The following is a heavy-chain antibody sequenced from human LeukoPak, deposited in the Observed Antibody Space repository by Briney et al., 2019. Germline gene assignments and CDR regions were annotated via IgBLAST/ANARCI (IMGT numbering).Heavy chain of an antibody. D-gene: IGHD4-23*01. J-gene: IGHJ5*02. CDR1: GGSIGSYY. CDR2: VYYSGST. CDR3: ARLADRYGGNSYGNWFDP. Sequence: SETLSLTCTVSGGSIGSYYWSWIRQPPGKGLEWIGYVYYSGSTNYNPSLKSRVTISVDTSKNQFSLKLSSVTAADTAVYYCARLADRYGGNSYGNWFDPWGQGTLVTVSS. V-gene: IGHV4-59*08.